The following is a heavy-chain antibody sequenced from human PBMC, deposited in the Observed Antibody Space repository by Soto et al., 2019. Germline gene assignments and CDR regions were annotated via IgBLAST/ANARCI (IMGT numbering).Heavy chain of an antibody. Sequence: SETLSLTCTVSGASISGFYWSWIRKSAGKGLEWIGRIYATGTTDYNPSLKSRVMMSVDTSKKQFSLKLRSVTAADTAVYYCARGLKMITFGGVIVMNYYGMDVWGQGTTVTVSS. J-gene: IGHJ6*02. CDR1: GASISGFY. CDR2: IYATGTT. CDR3: ARGLKMITFGGVIVMNYYGMDV. V-gene: IGHV4-4*07. D-gene: IGHD3-16*02.